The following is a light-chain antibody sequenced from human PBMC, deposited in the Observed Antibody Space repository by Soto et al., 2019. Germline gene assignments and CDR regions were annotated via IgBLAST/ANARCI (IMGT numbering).Light chain of an antibody. V-gene: IGLV1-44*01. CDR3: AAWDDSLNAV. CDR1: SSNIGSNT. J-gene: IGLJ1*01. Sequence: QSVLTQPPSASGTPGQRVTISCSGSSSNIGSNTVNWYQQLPGTAPKLLIYSNNQRPSGVPDRFSGSKSGTSASLAISGLKSEDEADYYCAAWDDSLNAVFGTGTKLTVL. CDR2: SNN.